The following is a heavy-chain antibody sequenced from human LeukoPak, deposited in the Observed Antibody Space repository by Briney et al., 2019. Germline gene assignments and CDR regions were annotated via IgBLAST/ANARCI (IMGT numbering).Heavy chain of an antibody. Sequence: GGSLRLSCAASGFTFSSYWMSWVRQAPGKGLEWVANIKQDGSEKCYVDSVKGRFTISRDNAKNSLYLQMNSLRAEDTAVYYCARVSPNTVTTLQYFDYWGQGTLVTAS. CDR2: IKQDGSEK. CDR3: ARVSPNTVTTLQYFDY. J-gene: IGHJ4*02. D-gene: IGHD4-17*01. V-gene: IGHV3-7*01. CDR1: GFTFSSYW.